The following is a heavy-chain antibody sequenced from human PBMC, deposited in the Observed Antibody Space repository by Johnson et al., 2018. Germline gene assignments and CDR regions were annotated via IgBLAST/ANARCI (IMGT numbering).Heavy chain of an antibody. Sequence: QVQLGESGGGVVQPGRSLRLSCAASGFTFSNYGMHWVRQAPGKGLEWVAVISYDGSNKYYADSVKGRLTISKDNSKNTLSLQMNSLRAEDTAVYYCAGEMGIIRANYYYYGMDVWGQGTTVTVSS. CDR3: AGEMGIIRANYYYYGMDV. J-gene: IGHJ6*02. D-gene: IGHD3-3*01. CDR2: ISYDGSNK. CDR1: GFTFSNYG. V-gene: IGHV3-30*03.